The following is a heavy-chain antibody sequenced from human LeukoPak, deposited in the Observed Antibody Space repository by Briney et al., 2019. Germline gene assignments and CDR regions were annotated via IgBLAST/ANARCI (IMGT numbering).Heavy chain of an antibody. CDR3: TRGPIELWIHNGMDV. CDR2: IRSKGYGGTT. Sequence: GGSLRLSCTASGFTFGDYAMSWVRQAPGKGLEWGGFIRSKGYGGTTEYAASLKGRFTISRDDSKNIAYLQMNSLTPEATASYYCTRGPIELWIHNGMDVWGQGTPVTVSS. CDR1: GFTFGDYA. D-gene: IGHD5-18*01. V-gene: IGHV3-49*04. J-gene: IGHJ6*02.